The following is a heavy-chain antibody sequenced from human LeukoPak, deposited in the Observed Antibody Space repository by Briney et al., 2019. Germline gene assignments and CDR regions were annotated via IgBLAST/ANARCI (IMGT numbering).Heavy chain of an antibody. CDR2: ISAYNGNT. J-gene: IGHJ6*02. CDR1: GYTFTSHG. CDR3: ARGGGGDHYYYYGMDV. D-gene: IGHD2-21*02. Sequence: ASVKVSCKASGYTFTSHGISWVRQAPGQGLEWMGWISAYNGNTNYAQKLQGRVTMTTDTSTSTAYMELRSLRSDDTAVYYCARGGGGDHYYYYGMDVWGQGTTVTVSS. V-gene: IGHV1-18*01.